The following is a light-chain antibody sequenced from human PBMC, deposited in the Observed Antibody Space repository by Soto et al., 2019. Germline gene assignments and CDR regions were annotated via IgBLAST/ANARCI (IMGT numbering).Light chain of an antibody. V-gene: IGLV2-23*03. CDR3: CSYAGSSTFVSYV. Sequence: HSVLTQPASVSGSPGQSITISCTGTSSDVGSYNLVSWYQQHPGKAPKLMIYEGSKRPSGVSNRFSGSKSGNTASLTISGLQAEDEADYYCCSYAGSSTFVSYVFGTGTKVTVL. CDR2: EGS. CDR1: SSDVGSYNL. J-gene: IGLJ1*01.